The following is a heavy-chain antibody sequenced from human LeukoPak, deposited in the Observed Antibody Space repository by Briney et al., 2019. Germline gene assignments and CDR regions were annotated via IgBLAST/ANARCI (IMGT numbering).Heavy chain of an antibody. CDR3: ARASSGTQDAFDI. Sequence: PGGSLRLSCAPSGFTFSSYSMNWVRQAPGKGLEWVSSISYAGSVKGRFTISRDNAKNSVYLQMNSLRAEDTAVYYCARASSGTQDAFDIWGQGTMVTVSS. CDR1: GFTFSSYS. V-gene: IGHV3-21*01. CDR2: IS. D-gene: IGHD1-26*01. J-gene: IGHJ3*02.